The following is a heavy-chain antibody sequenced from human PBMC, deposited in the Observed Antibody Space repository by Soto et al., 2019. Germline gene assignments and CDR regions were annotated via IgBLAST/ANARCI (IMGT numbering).Heavy chain of an antibody. CDR3: AKRAWGYFYFDY. CDR1: GFTFSSYA. Sequence: EVQLLESGGGLVQPGGSLRLSCAASGFTFSSYAMSWVRQAPGKGLEWVSVISGSGGSTYYADSVKARFTISRDNSKNTLYLQMNSLRAEDTAVYYCAKRAWGYFYFDYWGQGTLVTVSS. D-gene: IGHD1-26*01. CDR2: ISGSGGST. J-gene: IGHJ4*02. V-gene: IGHV3-23*01.